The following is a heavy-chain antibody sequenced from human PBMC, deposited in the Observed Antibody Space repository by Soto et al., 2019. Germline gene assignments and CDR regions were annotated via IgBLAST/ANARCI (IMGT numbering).Heavy chain of an antibody. CDR1: GFTFSSYG. V-gene: IGHV3-30*18. Sequence: ESGGGVVQPGRSLRLSCAASGFTFSSYGMHWVRQAPGKGLEWVAVISYDGSNKYYADSVKGRFTISRDNSKNTLYLQMNSLRAEDTAVYYCAKDYIAYYYYGMDVWGQGTTVTVSS. CDR3: AKDYIAYYYYGMDV. CDR2: ISYDGSNK. J-gene: IGHJ6*02. D-gene: IGHD2-15*01.